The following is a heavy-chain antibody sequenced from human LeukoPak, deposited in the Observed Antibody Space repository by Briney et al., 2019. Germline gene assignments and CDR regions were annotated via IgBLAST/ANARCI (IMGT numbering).Heavy chain of an antibody. J-gene: IGHJ6*03. Sequence: SETLSLTCTVSGGSISSYYWSWIRQPPGKGLEWIAYIYYSGSTDYNPSLKSRVTISVDTSKNQFSLKLSSVTAADTAVYYCARNYYDFWAYYYYMDVWGKGTTVTVSS. CDR1: GGSISSYY. CDR2: IYYSGST. V-gene: IGHV4-59*08. D-gene: IGHD3-3*01. CDR3: ARNYYDFWAYYYYMDV.